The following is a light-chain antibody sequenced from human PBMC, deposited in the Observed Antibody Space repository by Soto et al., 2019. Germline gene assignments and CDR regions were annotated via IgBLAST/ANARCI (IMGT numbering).Light chain of an antibody. J-gene: IGKJ1*01. Sequence: PGERATLSCRASQTVSSNYLAWFQQRPGQAPRLLIYGASNRATGIPDRLRGSGSGTDFTLTISRLEPEEVAVDYCQQYNNGPRTCGQGTKV. CDR2: GAS. V-gene: IGKV3-20*01. CDR3: QQYNNGPRT. CDR1: QTVSSNY.